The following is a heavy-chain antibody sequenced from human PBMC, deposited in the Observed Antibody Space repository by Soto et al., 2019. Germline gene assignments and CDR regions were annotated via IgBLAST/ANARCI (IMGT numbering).Heavy chain of an antibody. CDR3: GGDCYSDYYYYGMDV. D-gene: IGHD2-21*02. J-gene: IGHJ6*02. Sequence: QVQLQQWGAGLLKPSETLSLTCAVYGVSFSGYYWSWIRQPPGKGLEWIGELDHSGSTNYNPSLKRRVTISVDTSKNQFSLKLSSVTAADTAVYYCGGDCYSDYYYYGMDVWGQGTTVTVSS. V-gene: IGHV4-34*01. CDR2: LDHSGST. CDR1: GVSFSGYY.